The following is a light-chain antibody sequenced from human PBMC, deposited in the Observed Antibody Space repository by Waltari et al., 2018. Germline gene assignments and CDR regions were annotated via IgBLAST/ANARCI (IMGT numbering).Light chain of an antibody. CDR2: YAS. V-gene: IGKV1-13*02. Sequence: GDRVTITSRASQGIRSALAWYQQQPGTEPKGRIDYASSLESGVPSRFRGSGSGTDFTLTISSLQPDDFATYSCQQFNSFPLTFGGGTKLEIK. CDR1: QGIRSA. J-gene: IGKJ4*01. CDR3: QQFNSFPLT.